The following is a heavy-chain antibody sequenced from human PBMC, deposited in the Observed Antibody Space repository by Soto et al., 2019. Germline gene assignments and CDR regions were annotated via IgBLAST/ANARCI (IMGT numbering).Heavy chain of an antibody. CDR3: VRDLGRYFRSGYMDL. Sequence: EVQLVESGGGLVKPGGSLRLSCTASGFAFNTYSMNWVRQAPGKGLEWVSSINEDSTYIYYADSLRGRITISRHNAKDSLVLQMNSLSPADTAVYYCVRDLGRYFRSGYMDLWGDGATVTVSS. CDR2: INEDSTYI. CDR1: GFAFNTYS. J-gene: IGHJ6*03. V-gene: IGHV3-21*02. D-gene: IGHD3-10*02.